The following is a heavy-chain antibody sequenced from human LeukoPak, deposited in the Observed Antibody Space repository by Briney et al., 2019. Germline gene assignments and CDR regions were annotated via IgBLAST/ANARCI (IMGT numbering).Heavy chain of an antibody. CDR2: INPDGITT. V-gene: IGHV3-74*01. CDR1: AFTVSSKY. CDR3: ARDYYYGMDV. Sequence: GRSRRLSCAAYAFTVSSKYMSWVRQAPGKGLEWVSRINPDGITTTCADSVKGRFTISRDNAKNTLFLQMNSLRAEDTAVYYCARDYYYGMDVWGQGTTITVSS. J-gene: IGHJ6*02.